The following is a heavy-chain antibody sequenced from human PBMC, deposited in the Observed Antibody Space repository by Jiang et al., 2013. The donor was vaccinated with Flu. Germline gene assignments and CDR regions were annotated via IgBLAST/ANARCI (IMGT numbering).Heavy chain of an antibody. CDR3: ARHYTSGWYTGGYGTLDI. Sequence: VQLVESGAEVKKPGESLRISCKGSGYSFTSYWMNWVRQMPGRGLEWMGRFDPTDSYTKYSPSFQGHVTISADTSISTAYLQWSSLQASDTAMYYCARHYTSGWYTGGYGTLDIWGQGAMITVSS. CDR2: FDPTDSYT. J-gene: IGHJ3*02. CDR1: GYSFTSYW. V-gene: IGHV5-10-1*03. D-gene: IGHD6-19*01.